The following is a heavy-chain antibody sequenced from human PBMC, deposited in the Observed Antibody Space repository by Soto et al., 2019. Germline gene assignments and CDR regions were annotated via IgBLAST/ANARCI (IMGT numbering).Heavy chain of an antibody. J-gene: IGHJ5*02. CDR1: GYTFTSYA. CDR2: INAGNGNT. Sequence: ASVKVSCKASGYTFTSYAMHWVRQAPGQRLEWMGWINAGNGNTKYSQKFQGRVTITRDTSASTAYMELSSLRSEDTAVYYCARDRTGTMTLQTNWFDPWGQGTLVTVSS. V-gene: IGHV1-3*01. D-gene: IGHD1-7*01. CDR3: ARDRTGTMTLQTNWFDP.